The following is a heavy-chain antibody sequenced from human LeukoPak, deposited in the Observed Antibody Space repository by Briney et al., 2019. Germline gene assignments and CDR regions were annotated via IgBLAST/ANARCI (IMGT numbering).Heavy chain of an antibody. D-gene: IGHD3-9*01. Sequence: GGSLRLSCAASGFTFSDYYMSWIRQAPGKGLEWVSYISSSGSTIYYADSVKGRFTISRDNAKNSLYLQMNSLRAEDTAVYYCARQYSDILTGYHRGELYWYSDLWGRGTLVTVSS. J-gene: IGHJ2*01. CDR3: ARQYSDILTGYHRGELYWYSDL. V-gene: IGHV3-11*01. CDR2: ISSSGSTI. CDR1: GFTFSDYY.